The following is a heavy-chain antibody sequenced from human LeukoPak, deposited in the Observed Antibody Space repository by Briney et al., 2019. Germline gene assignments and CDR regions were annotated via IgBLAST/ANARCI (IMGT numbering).Heavy chain of an antibody. J-gene: IGHJ4*02. V-gene: IGHV3-30*04. Sequence: GGSLRLSCAASGFTFSSYAMHWVRQAPGKGLEWVAVISYDGSNKYYADSVKGRFTISRDNSKNTLYLQMNSLRAEDTAVYYCASSATQPSPFDYWGQGTLVTVSS. D-gene: IGHD6-25*01. CDR1: GFTFSSYA. CDR2: ISYDGSNK. CDR3: ASSATQPSPFDY.